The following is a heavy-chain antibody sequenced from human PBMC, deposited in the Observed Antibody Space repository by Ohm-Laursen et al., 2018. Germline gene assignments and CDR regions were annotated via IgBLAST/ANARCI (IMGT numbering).Heavy chain of an antibody. J-gene: IGHJ1*01. CDR1: GFTFSSYG. D-gene: IGHD3-22*01. CDR2: ISGSGGST. Sequence: SLRLSCAASGFTFSSYGMHWVRQAPGKGLEWVSAISGSGGSTYYADSVKGRFTISRDNSKNTLYLQMNSLRAEDTAVYYCASYYDSSGYYPPEYFQHWGQGTLVTVSS. CDR3: ASYYDSSGYYPPEYFQH. V-gene: IGHV3-23*01.